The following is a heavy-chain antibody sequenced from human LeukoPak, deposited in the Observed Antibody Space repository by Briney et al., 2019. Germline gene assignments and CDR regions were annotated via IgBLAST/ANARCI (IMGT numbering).Heavy chain of an antibody. J-gene: IGHJ6*03. D-gene: IGHD2-2*01. CDR3: ASTPPGVEVVPASYYYYMDV. CDR1: GGTFSSYA. Sequence: SVKVSCKASGGTFSSYAISWVRQAPGQGLEWMGGIIPIFGTANYAQKFQGRATITADESTSTAYMELSSLRSEDTAVYYCASTPPGVEVVPASYYYYMDVWGKGTTVTVSS. CDR2: IIPIFGTA. V-gene: IGHV1-69*13.